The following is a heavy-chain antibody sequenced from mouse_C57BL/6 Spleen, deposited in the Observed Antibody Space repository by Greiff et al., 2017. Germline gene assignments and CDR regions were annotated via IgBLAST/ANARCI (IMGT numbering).Heavy chain of an antibody. J-gene: IGHJ1*03. CDR3: ARYNDGSAPHWYFDV. Sequence: DVMLVESGPGLAKPSQSLSLTCSVTGYSITSDYWNWIRKFPGNKLEYMGYISYSGSTYYNPSLKRRISINRDTSKNQYYLQLNSVTTEDTATYYCARYNDGSAPHWYFDVWGTGTTVTVSS. CDR1: GYSITSDY. CDR2: ISYSGST. V-gene: IGHV3-8*01. D-gene: IGHD1-1*01.